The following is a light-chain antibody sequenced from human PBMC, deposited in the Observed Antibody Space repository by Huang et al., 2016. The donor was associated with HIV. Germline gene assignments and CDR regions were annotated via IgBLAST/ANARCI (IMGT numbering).Light chain of an antibody. CDR1: HNVTNDY. CDR3: QQYSTSPWT. CDR2: GSS. V-gene: IGKV3-20*01. J-gene: IGKJ1*01. Sequence: EIVLTQSPDTLSLSPGERGALSCRASHNVTNDYLAWYQHKSGQAPRLLISGSSGRATATPARFSGIGSGTDFSLTIDTVEPEDFASYYCQQYSTSPWTFGAGTKLEIK.